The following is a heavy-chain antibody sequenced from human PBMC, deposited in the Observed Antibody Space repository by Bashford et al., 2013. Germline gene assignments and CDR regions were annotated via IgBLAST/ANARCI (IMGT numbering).Heavy chain of an antibody. Sequence: SVKVSCKASGFSFGSSSVQWVRQSRGQRLEWMGWIVVASGDTKHAQDFEERVTFTRDKSTNTAYMELSSLTTDDTAVYYCGQTHRQRWLRYYFSMDVWGQGTAVTGLL. D-gene: IGHD5-12*01. CDR2: IVVASGDT. CDR3: GQTHRQRWLRYYFSMDV. CDR1: GFSFGSSS. V-gene: IGHV1-58*01. J-gene: IGHJ6*02.